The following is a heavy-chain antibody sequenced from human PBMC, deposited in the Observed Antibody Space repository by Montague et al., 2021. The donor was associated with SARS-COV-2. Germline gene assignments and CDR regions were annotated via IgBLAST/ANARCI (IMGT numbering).Heavy chain of an antibody. CDR3: ARLSSDIGGYFWFDP. V-gene: IGHV4-4*02. J-gene: IGHJ5*02. D-gene: IGHD1-26*01. CDR2: ISHSGGT. CDR1: GGSFRSGTW. Sequence: SETLSLTCAVSGGSFRSGTWWTWVRQPPGKGLLWIGEISHSGGTNYNPSLKSRVTISVDKSKNQFSLNLNSVTAAATAVYYCARLSSDIGGYFWFDPWGQGTLVSVSS.